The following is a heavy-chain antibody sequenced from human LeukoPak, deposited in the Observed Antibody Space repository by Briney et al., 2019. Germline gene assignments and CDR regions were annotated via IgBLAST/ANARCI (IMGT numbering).Heavy chain of an antibody. CDR1: GITFSSHS. D-gene: IGHD4-17*01. V-gene: IGHV3-21*06. Sequence: GGSLRLSCAASGITFSSHSLHWVRQAPGKGLEWVSSISSNSRYTYYADSLKGRFTISRDNSRNSLYLQMNSLRAEDTAIYYCERVGEYNDYAPDYWGQGTLVTVSS. CDR3: ERVGEYNDYAPDY. J-gene: IGHJ4*01. CDR2: ISSNSRYT.